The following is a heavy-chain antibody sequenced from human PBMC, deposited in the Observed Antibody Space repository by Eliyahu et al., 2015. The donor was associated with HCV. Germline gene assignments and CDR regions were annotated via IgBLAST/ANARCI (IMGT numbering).Heavy chain of an antibody. Sequence: LEWMGLVDPEDGETIYAEKFQGRVTITADTSTDTAYMELSSLRSEDTAVYYCATDRRQGEKTRIAAAGNLVSNYYYYYGMDVWGQGTTVTVSS. D-gene: IGHD6-13*01. J-gene: IGHJ6*02. V-gene: IGHV1-69-2*01. CDR3: ATDRRQGEKTRIAAAGNLVSNYYYYYGMDV. CDR2: VDPEDGET.